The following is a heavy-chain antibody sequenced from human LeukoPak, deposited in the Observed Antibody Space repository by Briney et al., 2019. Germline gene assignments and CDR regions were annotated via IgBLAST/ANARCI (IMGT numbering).Heavy chain of an antibody. D-gene: IGHD1-1*01. J-gene: IGHJ4*02. V-gene: IGHV3-15*01. CDR3: ATSGQRWDVFDF. Sequence: PGGSLRLSCAASGFTFSDASMSWVRQAPGKGLEWLGRIKSKSHGGTTDYAAPVKARFTVSRDDSKDTLYLQMNSLRTEDTAVYYCATSGQRWDVFDFWGQGTLVTVSS. CDR2: IKSKSHGGTT. CDR1: GFTFSDAS.